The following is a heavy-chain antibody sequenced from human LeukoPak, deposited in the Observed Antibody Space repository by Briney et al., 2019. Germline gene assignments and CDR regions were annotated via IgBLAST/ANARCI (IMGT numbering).Heavy chain of an antibody. CDR1: GFTFSSYG. J-gene: IGHJ4*02. Sequence: GGSLRLSCAASGFTFSSYGMHWVRQAPGKGLEWVAVIWYDGSNKYYADSVKGRFTISRDNSKNTLYLQMNSLRAEDTAVYYCARGPPAPRYDSSGSDLGYWGQGTLVTVSS. CDR2: IWYDGSNK. D-gene: IGHD3-22*01. V-gene: IGHV3-33*01. CDR3: ARGPPAPRYDSSGSDLGY.